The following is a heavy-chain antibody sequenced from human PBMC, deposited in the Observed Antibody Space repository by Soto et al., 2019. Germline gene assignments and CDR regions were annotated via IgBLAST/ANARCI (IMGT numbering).Heavy chain of an antibody. CDR1: GYSFTSYW. CDR3: ARGTAAAGIGGWFDR. J-gene: IGHJ5*02. CDR2: IYPGDSDT. Sequence: GESLEISCKGSGYSFTSYWIGWVRQMPGKGLEWMGIIYPGDSDTRYSPSFQGQVTISADKYISTAYLQWSSLKASDTAMYYCARGTAAAGIGGWFDRWGQGTPVTVSS. V-gene: IGHV5-51*01. D-gene: IGHD6-13*01.